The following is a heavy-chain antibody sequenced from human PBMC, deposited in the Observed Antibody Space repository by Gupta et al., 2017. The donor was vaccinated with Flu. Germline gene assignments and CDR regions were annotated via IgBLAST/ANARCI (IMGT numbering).Heavy chain of an antibody. J-gene: IGHJ4*02. V-gene: IGHV3-23*01. CDR2: ISGSGGST. CDR3: AKKTGWAAPFEY. CDR1: GFTFSSYV. Sequence: EVQLLESGGGLVQPGGSLRLSCAASGFTFSSYVLTWVRQAPGKGLEWVSGISGSGGSTYYADSVKGRFTVSRDNSKNTLYLQMNSLRAEDTAVYYCAKKTGWAAPFEYWGQGTLVTVSS. D-gene: IGHD6-19*01.